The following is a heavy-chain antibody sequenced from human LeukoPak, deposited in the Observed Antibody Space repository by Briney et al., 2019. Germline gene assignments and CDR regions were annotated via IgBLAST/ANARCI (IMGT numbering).Heavy chain of an antibody. CDR2: IVHSGST. D-gene: IGHD4-17*01. V-gene: IGHV4-34*12. Sequence: SETLSLTCGVYGGSFSGHYWSWIRQPPGKGLEWIGEIVHSGSTNYNPSLKSRVTISVDTSKNQFSLKLTSVTAADTAVYYCATTPPYGDYGYWGQGTLVTVSS. CDR1: GGSFSGHY. CDR3: ATTPPYGDYGY. J-gene: IGHJ4*02.